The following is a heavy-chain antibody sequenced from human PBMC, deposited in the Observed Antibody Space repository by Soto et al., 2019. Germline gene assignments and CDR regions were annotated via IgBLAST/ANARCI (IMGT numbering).Heavy chain of an antibody. J-gene: IGHJ6*02. V-gene: IGHV3-30-3*01. CDR1: GFTFSNYA. CDR2: ISSAGSHK. D-gene: IGHD2-8*01. CDR3: ARPYCTTATCYLYYYGMDV. Sequence: QVQLVESGGGVVQPGRSLTLSCAASGFTFSNYAIHWVRQAPGKGREWVAVISSAGSHKYYGDSVKGRFTISRDSSKNTLYLQMNSLRAEDTAVYYCARPYCTTATCYLYYYGMDVRGQGTTVPVAS.